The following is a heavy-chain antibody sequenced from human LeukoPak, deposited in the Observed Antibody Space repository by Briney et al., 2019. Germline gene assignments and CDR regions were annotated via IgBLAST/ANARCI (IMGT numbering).Heavy chain of an antibody. CDR1: GGSFSGYY. V-gene: IGHV4-34*01. J-gene: IGHJ4*02. CDR2: INHSGST. CDR3: ARGGFTMVRGYGY. D-gene: IGHD3-10*01. Sequence: SETLSLTCAVYGGSFSGYYWSWIRQPPGKGLEWIGEINHSGSTNYNPSLKSRVTISVDTSKNQFSLKLSSVTAADTAVYYCARGGFTMVRGYGYWGQGTLVTVSS.